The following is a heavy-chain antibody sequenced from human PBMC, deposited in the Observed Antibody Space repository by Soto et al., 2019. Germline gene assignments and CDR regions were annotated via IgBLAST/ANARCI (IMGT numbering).Heavy chain of an antibody. Sequence: VQLVQSGAEVKRPGASVKISCKASGDTLSTYYMHWARQAPGQGLEWMGIINPRSGKTNYPQKFQGRVTMTRDTPTTKVYMELSTLRSEDTATYYCARGVGYSDSSGYPFDYWGQGPLVTVSS. V-gene: IGHV1-46*03. CDR1: GDTLSTYY. D-gene: IGHD3-22*01. CDR3: ARGVGYSDSSGYPFDY. CDR2: INPRSGKT. J-gene: IGHJ4*02.